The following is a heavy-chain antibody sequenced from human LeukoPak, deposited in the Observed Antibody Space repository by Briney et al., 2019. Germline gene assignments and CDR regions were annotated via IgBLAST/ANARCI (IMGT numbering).Heavy chain of an antibody. J-gene: IGHJ4*02. CDR2: MRPNNGNS. Sequence: ASVKVSCKASGYTFSNYDVNWVRQATGQGLEWIGWMRPNNGNSGYAQKFQGRVSMTRDTSINTAYLELRSLTSEDTAVYYCSRGPPERTSSVFWGQGTLVTISS. V-gene: IGHV1-8*01. CDR1: GYTFSNYD. CDR3: SRGPPERTSSVF. D-gene: IGHD5/OR15-5a*01.